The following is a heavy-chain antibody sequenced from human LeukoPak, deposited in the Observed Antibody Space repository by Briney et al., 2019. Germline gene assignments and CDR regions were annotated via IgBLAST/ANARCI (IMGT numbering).Heavy chain of an antibody. CDR3: AKAWWDIGCSGGSCYSPMVY. V-gene: IGHV3-23*01. CDR2: ISGSGGST. Sequence: PGGSLRLSCAASGFTFSSYAMSWVRQAPGKGLEWVSAISGSGGSTYYADSVKGRFTISRDNSKNTLYLQMNSLRAEDTAVYYCAKAWWDIGCSGGSCYSPMVYWGQGTLVTVSS. CDR1: GFTFSSYA. D-gene: IGHD2-15*01. J-gene: IGHJ4*02.